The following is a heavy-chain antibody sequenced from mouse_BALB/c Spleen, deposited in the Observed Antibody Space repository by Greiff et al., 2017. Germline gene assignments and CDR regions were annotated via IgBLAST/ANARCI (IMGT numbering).Heavy chain of an antibody. CDR3: ARNWVARYYAMDY. Sequence: QVQLKESGPGLVQPSQSLSITCTVSGFSLTSYGVHWVRQSPGKGLEWLGVIWSGGSTDYNAAFISRLSISKDNSKSQVFFKMNSLQANDTAIYYCARNWVARYYAMDYWGQGTSVTVSS. V-gene: IGHV2-2*02. CDR1: GFSLTSYG. J-gene: IGHJ4*01. D-gene: IGHD1-1*02. CDR2: IWSGGST.